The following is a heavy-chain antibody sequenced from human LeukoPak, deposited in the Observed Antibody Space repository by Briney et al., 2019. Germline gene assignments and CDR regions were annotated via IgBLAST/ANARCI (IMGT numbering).Heavy chain of an antibody. V-gene: IGHV5-51*01. J-gene: IGHJ4*02. D-gene: IGHD7-27*01. CDR1: GYGFTSYW. CDR3: ARRYYWGSSDYFDY. Sequence: GESLKISCKGSGYGFTSYWIGWVRQMPGKGLEWMGIIYPGDSDTTYSPSFQGQVTISADRSITTAYLQWSSLKASDTAMYYCARRYYWGSSDYFDYWGQGTLVTVSS. CDR2: IYPGDSDT.